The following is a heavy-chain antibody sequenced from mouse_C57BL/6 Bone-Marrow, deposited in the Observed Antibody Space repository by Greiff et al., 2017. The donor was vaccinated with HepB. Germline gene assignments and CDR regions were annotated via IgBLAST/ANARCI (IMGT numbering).Heavy chain of an antibody. CDR3: ARDSNYGGYAMDY. D-gene: IGHD2-5*01. J-gene: IGHJ4*01. V-gene: IGHV5-6*02. CDR1: GFTFSSYG. Sequence: DVMLVESGGDLVKPGGSLKLSCAASGFTFSSYGMSWVRQTPDKRLEWVATIISGGSYTYYPDSVKGRFTISRDNAKNTMYLQMSSLKSEDTAMYYCARDSNYGGYAMDYWGQGTSVTVSS. CDR2: IISGGSYT.